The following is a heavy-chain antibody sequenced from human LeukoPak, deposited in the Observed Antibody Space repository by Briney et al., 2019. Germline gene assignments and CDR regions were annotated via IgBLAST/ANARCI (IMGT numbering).Heavy chain of an antibody. V-gene: IGHV3-30-3*01. D-gene: IGHD3-16*02. CDR1: GFTFSSYA. Sequence: GGSLRLSCAASGFTFSSYAMHWVRQAPGKGLEWVAVISYDGSNKYYADSAKGRFTISRDNSKNTLYLQMNSLRAEDTAVYYCARGYYDYVWGSYRYNLDAFDIWGQGTMVTVSS. J-gene: IGHJ3*02. CDR3: ARGYYDYVWGSYRYNLDAFDI. CDR2: ISYDGSNK.